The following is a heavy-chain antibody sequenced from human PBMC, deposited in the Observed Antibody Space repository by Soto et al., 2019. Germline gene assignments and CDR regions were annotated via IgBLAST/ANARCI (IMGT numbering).Heavy chain of an antibody. Sequence: GPEVKKPGASVKVSCKASGYSFHNFGIIWVRQAPRQGLEWMGWISGQIAKTNYAQKFQGKVTMTTDTSTSTAYMELNTLTSDDTAMYYCARGPPSGSFSLTPRYWGQGTLVTVSS. CDR1: GYSFHNFG. CDR3: ARGPPSGSFSLTPRY. D-gene: IGHD1-26*01. CDR2: ISGQIAKT. V-gene: IGHV1-18*04. J-gene: IGHJ4*02.